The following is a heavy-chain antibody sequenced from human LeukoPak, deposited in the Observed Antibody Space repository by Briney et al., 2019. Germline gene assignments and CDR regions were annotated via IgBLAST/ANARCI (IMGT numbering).Heavy chain of an antibody. J-gene: IGHJ6*03. CDR1: GFTFKDYC. CDR2: ISPSSCYI. D-gene: IGHD3-3*01. V-gene: IGHV3-21*01. Sequence: GGSLRLSCAVSGFTFKDYCMNLVRQAPGKGLEWVSSISPSSCYIYYADSLKGRFTISRDNAKKSLYLQMNSLRAEDTAVYYCARDSGRFLEWITYVDVWGKGTTVTVSS. CDR3: ARDSGRFLEWITYVDV.